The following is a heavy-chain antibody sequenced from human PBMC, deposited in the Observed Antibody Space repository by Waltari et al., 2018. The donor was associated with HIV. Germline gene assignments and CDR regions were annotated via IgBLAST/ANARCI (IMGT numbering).Heavy chain of an antibody. D-gene: IGHD2-8*01. Sequence: HLQLQQSGPGLVKPSETLSPTCTASVGSVINRDSYWDFIRQSPGKGLEWIGNIYYTGTTFYNPSLKSRVTMSADLSKNQFSLRLRSVTAADTAIYYCARRPRMAGFYLYYGMDVWGQGTTVTVSS. CDR2: IYYTGTT. CDR1: VGSVINRDSY. CDR3: ARRPRMAGFYLYYGMDV. V-gene: IGHV4-39*01. J-gene: IGHJ6*02.